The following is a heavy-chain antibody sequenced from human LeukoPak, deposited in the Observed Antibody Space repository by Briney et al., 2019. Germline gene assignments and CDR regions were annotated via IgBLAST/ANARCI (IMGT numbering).Heavy chain of an antibody. CDR2: ISGSGGST. CDR1: GFTFSSYG. J-gene: IGHJ6*03. V-gene: IGHV3-23*01. CDR3: ARLKSYDFWSSYYYYYYYYMDV. Sequence: GGTLRLSCAASGFTFSSYGMSWVRQAPGKGLEWVSAISGSGGSTYYADSVKGRFTISRDNSKNTLYLQMNSLRAEDTAVYYCARLKSYDFWSSYYYYYYYYMDVWGKGTTVTVSS. D-gene: IGHD3-3*01.